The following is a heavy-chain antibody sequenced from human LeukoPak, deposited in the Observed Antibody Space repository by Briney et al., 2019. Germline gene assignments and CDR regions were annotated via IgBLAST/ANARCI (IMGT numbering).Heavy chain of an antibody. D-gene: IGHD3-3*01. J-gene: IGHJ4*02. V-gene: IGHV3-23*01. CDR1: GFTFSNYA. CDR2: ISGSGDRT. CDR3: AKIPQAAIFTVPNFDY. Sequence: GGSLRLSCAASGFTFSNYAMNWVRQAPGKGLEWVSIISGSGDRTYYTDSVKGRFTISRDNSKDTLFLQMNGLRAEDTAIYYCAKIPQAAIFTVPNFDYWGQGTLVTVSS.